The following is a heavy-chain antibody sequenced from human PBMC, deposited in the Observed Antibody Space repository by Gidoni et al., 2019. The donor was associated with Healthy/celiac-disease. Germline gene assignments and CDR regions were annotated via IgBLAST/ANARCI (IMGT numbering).Heavy chain of an antibody. CDR3: TTYGDFTGLVY. Sequence: EVQLVESGGGLVKHGGSLRLSCAASGLTFSNAWMSWVRQAPGKGLEWVGRIKSKTDGGTTDYAAPVKGRFTISRDDSKNTLYLQMNSLKTEDTAVYYCTTYGDFTGLVYWGQGTLVTVSS. CDR1: GLTFSNAW. D-gene: IGHD4-17*01. V-gene: IGHV3-15*01. CDR2: IKSKTDGGTT. J-gene: IGHJ4*02.